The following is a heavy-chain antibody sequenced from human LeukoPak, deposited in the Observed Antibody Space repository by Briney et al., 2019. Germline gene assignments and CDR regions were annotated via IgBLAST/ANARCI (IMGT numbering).Heavy chain of an antibody. V-gene: IGHV3-30*18. CDR1: GFTFTNYG. D-gene: IGHD5-12*01. Sequence: GGSLRLSSAASGFTFTNYGMHWVRQAPAQELDWVAVISPDGSNKYYVDSVKGRFTISRDNSKNTLYLQMNTLSADDTAVYYCAKEISAYGGYDYWGQGTLVTVSS. CDR3: AKEISAYGGYDY. J-gene: IGHJ4*02. CDR2: ISPDGSNK.